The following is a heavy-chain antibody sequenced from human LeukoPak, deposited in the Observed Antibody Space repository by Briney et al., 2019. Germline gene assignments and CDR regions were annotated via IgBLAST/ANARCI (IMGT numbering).Heavy chain of an antibody. Sequence: AGGTLRLSCAASGFTFSNHGMNWVRQAPGKGLEWVSSISSSSSYIYYADSVKGRFTISRDNAKNSLYLQMNSLRAEDTAVYYCARDGEYSSGWLYYFDYWGQGTLVTVSS. CDR1: GFTFSNHG. D-gene: IGHD6-19*01. V-gene: IGHV3-21*01. CDR3: ARDGEYSSGWLYYFDY. J-gene: IGHJ4*02. CDR2: ISSSSSYI.